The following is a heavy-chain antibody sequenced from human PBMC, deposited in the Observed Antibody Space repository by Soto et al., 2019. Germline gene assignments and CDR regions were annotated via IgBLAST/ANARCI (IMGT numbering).Heavy chain of an antibody. V-gene: IGHV5-10-1*01. D-gene: IGHD6-6*01. J-gene: IGHJ6*02. CDR3: ARPQYSSSSGPYYYYGMDV. Sequence: PXESLKISCKGSGCSFTSYWISWVRQMPGKGLEWMGRIDPSDSYTNYSPSFQGHVTISADKSISTAYLQWSSLKASDTAMYYCARPQYSSSSGPYYYYGMDVWGQGTTVTVSS. CDR2: IDPSDSYT. CDR1: GCSFTSYW.